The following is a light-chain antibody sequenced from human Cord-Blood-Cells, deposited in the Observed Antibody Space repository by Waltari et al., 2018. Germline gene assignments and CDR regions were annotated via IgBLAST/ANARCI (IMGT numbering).Light chain of an antibody. Sequence: QSALTQPRSVSGSPGPSVTISCTGTSSDVGGYNYLSWYHQHPGKAPKLMIYAVSKRPSGVPDRFSGSKSGNTASLTISGLQAEDEADYYCCSYAGSYTFWVFGGGTKLTVL. CDR2: AVS. CDR3: CSYAGSYTFWV. J-gene: IGLJ3*02. V-gene: IGLV2-11*01. CDR1: SSDVGGYNY.